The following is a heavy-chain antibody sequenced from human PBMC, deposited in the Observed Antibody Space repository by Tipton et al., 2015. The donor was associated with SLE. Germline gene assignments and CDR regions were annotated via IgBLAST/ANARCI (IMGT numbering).Heavy chain of an antibody. J-gene: IGHJ4*02. V-gene: IGHV3-43*01. D-gene: IGHD3-16*01. CDR3: AKEKRGSFDY. Sequence: FTISRDNSKNSLYLQMNSLRTEDTALYYCAKEKRGSFDYWGQGTLVTVSS.